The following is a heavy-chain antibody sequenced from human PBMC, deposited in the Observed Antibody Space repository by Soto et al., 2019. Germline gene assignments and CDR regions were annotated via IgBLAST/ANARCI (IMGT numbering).Heavy chain of an antibody. D-gene: IGHD2-15*01. J-gene: IGHJ3*01. V-gene: IGHV3-64D*06. CDR1: GFALSSYA. Sequence: VGSLRLSCSASGFALSSYAMRWVRQAPGKGLEYVSSISSNGISTYYADSVKGRFTISRDNSQNTLYIHMNSLRPDDTALYSCVTDEGYCTGGNCSSVARGGFDLWGQGTMVTVSS. CDR3: VTDEGYCTGGNCSSVARGGFDL. CDR2: ISSNGIST.